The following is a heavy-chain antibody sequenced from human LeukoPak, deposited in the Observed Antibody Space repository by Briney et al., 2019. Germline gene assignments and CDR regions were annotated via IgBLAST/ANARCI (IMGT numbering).Heavy chain of an antibody. D-gene: IGHD4-17*01. V-gene: IGHV1-2*02. CDR3: VRKGEKYGDYDY. J-gene: IGHJ4*02. CDR2: ILPSSGGP. Sequence: ASVKVSCHASGYTFTSYYLHWVRQAPGQGLEWMGWILPSSGGPYYTQKFQGRINMSRDTSISTAYMELSSLPSDDTAVYYCVRKGEKYGDYDYWGQGALVTVSS. CDR1: GYTFTSYY.